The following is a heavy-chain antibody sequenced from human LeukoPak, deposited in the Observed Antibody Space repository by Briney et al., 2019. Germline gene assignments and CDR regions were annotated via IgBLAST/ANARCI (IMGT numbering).Heavy chain of an antibody. CDR3: AREGDYYDTSGTLDY. CDR2: LDTSGST. J-gene: IGHJ4*02. D-gene: IGHD3-22*01. Sequence: SETLSLTCTVSDDSLSRYYWSWVRQPAGKGLEWIGRLDTSGSTNYNPSLKSRVTISVDTSKNQFSLKLSSVTAADTAVYYCAREGDYYDTSGTLDYWGQGTLVTVSS. V-gene: IGHV4-4*07. CDR1: DDSLSRYY.